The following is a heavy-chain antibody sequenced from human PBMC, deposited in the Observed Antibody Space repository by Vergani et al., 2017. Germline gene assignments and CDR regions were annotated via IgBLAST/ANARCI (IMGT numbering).Heavy chain of an antibody. Sequence: EVQLLESGGSLKQPGGSVRLSCAASGFTFSTYAMHWVRQAPGKGLEWVSALTGGGGSTYYADSFKGRFIISRDNSRDTLYLQMNSLRPEDTAVYYCATAGAAYCRGASCYDFFEYWGQGTLVTVAS. V-gene: IGHV3-23*01. J-gene: IGHJ4*02. CDR1: GFTFSTYA. D-gene: IGHD2-15*01. CDR3: ATAGAAYCRGASCYDFFEY. CDR2: LTGGGGST.